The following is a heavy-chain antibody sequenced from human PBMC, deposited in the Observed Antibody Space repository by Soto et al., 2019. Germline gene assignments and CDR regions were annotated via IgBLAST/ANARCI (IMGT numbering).Heavy chain of an antibody. CDR3: ARVVISNDYGDYEEYFQH. CDR2: IIPILGIA. D-gene: IGHD4-17*01. CDR1: GGTFSSYT. Sequence: SVKVSCKASGGTFSSYTISWVRQAPGQGLEWMGRIIPILGIANYAQKFQGRVTITADKSTSTAYMELSSLRSEDTAVYYCARVVISNDYGDYEEYFQHWGQGTLVTVSS. V-gene: IGHV1-69*02. J-gene: IGHJ1*01.